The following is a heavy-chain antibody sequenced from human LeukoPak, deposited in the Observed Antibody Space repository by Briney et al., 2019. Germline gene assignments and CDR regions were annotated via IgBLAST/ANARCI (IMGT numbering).Heavy chain of an antibody. CDR2: ISYDGSNK. D-gene: IGHD3-10*01. CDR3: AKDLITMVRGPFDY. V-gene: IGHV3-30*18. J-gene: IGHJ4*02. CDR1: GFTFTSYG. Sequence: GPSLRLSCAAAGFTFTSYGTHWVRQDPGNGLEWVVVISYDGSNKYYTDSVKGRFTIFRDNSKNTLYLQMSSVRAEDTAVYYCAKDLITMVRGPFDYWGQGTLVTVSS.